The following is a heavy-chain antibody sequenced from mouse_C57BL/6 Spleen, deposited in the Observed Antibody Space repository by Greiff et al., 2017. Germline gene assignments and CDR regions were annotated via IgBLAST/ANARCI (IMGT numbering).Heavy chain of an antibody. Sequence: EVQLQQPGPELVKPGASVKISCKASGYSFTDYCMTWVKQSTGKGLEWIGVIYPDFGTTSYNQKFKGKATLTVDPSSSTAYMQRNSLTSEDSAVYYCARNWLLYLDDWGTGTTLTVSS. CDR1: GYSFTDYC. V-gene: IGHV1-39*01. CDR3: ARNWLLYLDD. CDR2: IYPDFGTT. J-gene: IGHJ1*03.